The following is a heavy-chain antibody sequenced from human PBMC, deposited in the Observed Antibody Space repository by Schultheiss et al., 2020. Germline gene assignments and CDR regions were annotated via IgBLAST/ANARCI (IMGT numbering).Heavy chain of an antibody. CDR1: GGSISSGGYY. CDR2: IYYSGST. J-gene: IGHJ4*02. V-gene: IGHV4-31*03. D-gene: IGHD1-20*01. CDR3: ARTLGRYNWNDGALDY. Sequence: SETLSLTCTVSGGSISSGGYYWSWIRQHPGKGLEWIGYIYYSGSTYYNPSLKSRVTISVDTSKNQFSLKLSSVTAEDTAVYFCARTLGRYNWNDGALDYWGQGTLVTVSS.